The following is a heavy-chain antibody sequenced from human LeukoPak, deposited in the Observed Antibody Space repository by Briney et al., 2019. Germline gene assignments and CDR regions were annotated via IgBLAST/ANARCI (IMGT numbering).Heavy chain of an antibody. CDR1: AGSISSGSYY. CDR3: ARDSARLGDYGYYFDS. J-gene: IGHJ4*02. Sequence: PSQTLSLTCTISAGSISSGSYYWSWIRQPPGKGLEWIGEINHSGSTNYNPSLKSRVTISVDTSKNQFSLKLSSVTAADTAVYYCARDSARLGDYGYYFDSWGQGTLVTVSS. D-gene: IGHD4-17*01. CDR2: INHSGST. V-gene: IGHV4-39*07.